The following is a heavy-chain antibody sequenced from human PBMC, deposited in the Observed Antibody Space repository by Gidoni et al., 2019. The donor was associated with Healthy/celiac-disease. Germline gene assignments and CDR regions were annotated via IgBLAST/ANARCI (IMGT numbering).Heavy chain of an antibody. V-gene: IGHV3-7*03. CDR1: GFTFSSYW. D-gene: IGHD4-17*01. Sequence: EVQLVESGGGLVQPGGSLRLSCAPSGFTFSSYWMSWVRQAPGKGLEWVANIKQDGSEKYYVDSVKGRFTISRDNAKNSLYLQMNSLRAEDTAVYYCARGWVTMIDYWGQGTLVTVSS. CDR2: IKQDGSEK. J-gene: IGHJ4*02. CDR3: ARGWVTMIDY.